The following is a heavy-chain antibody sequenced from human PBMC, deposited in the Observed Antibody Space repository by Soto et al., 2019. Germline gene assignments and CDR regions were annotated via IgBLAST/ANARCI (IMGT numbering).Heavy chain of an antibody. CDR1: GFTFSSYA. CDR3: ASNPTIFGVVQPGWY. J-gene: IGHJ4*02. CDR2: ISGSGGST. Sequence: EVQLLESGGGLVQPEGSLRLSCAASGFTFSSYAMSWVRQAPGKGLEWVSAISGSGGSTYYADSVKGRFTISRDNSKNTLYLQMNSLRAEDTAVYYCASNPTIFGVVQPGWYWGQGTLVTVSS. V-gene: IGHV3-23*01. D-gene: IGHD3-3*01.